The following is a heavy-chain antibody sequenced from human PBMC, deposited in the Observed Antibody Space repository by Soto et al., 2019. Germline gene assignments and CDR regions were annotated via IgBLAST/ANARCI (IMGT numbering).Heavy chain of an antibody. V-gene: IGHV4-4*07. Sequence: SETLSLTCTVSGGSISSYYWCWIRQPAGKGLEWIGRIYTSGSTNYNPSLKSRVTMSVDTSKNQFSLKLSSVTAADTAVYYCARDMDDYVWGSYRFDYWGQGTLVTVSS. CDR2: IYTSGST. J-gene: IGHJ4*02. D-gene: IGHD3-16*02. CDR3: ARDMDDYVWGSYRFDY. CDR1: GGSISSYY.